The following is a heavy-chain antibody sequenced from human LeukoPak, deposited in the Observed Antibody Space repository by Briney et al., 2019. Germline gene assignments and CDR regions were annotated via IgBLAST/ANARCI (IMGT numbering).Heavy chain of an antibody. CDR2: IYYTGST. J-gene: IGHJ4*02. V-gene: IGHV4-39*07. Sequence: SETLSLTCTVSGGSINSYSYYWGWIRQPPGKGLEWIGSIYYTGSTYYNPSLKSRVIISLGTSKNQFSLNLSSVTAADAAVYYCAKMGTTTTQTTHLDYWGQGTLVTVSS. D-gene: IGHD1-7*01. CDR1: GGSINSYSYY. CDR3: AKMGTTTTQTTHLDY.